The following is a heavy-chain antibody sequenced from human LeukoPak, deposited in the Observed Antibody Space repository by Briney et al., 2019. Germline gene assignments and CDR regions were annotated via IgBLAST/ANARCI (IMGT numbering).Heavy chain of an antibody. D-gene: IGHD2-15*01. CDR2: IDSSGDTI. CDR3: ARGVGLANYYYYMDV. J-gene: IGHJ6*03. V-gene: IGHV3-48*03. Sequence: GGSLRLSCAASGFKFSSFEMNWVRQAPGKGLEWVSYIDSSGDTIHYADSVKGRFTISRDNAKNSLFLQMSSLRVEDMSVYYCARGVGLANYYYYMDVWGRGTTVTISS. CDR1: GFKFSSFE.